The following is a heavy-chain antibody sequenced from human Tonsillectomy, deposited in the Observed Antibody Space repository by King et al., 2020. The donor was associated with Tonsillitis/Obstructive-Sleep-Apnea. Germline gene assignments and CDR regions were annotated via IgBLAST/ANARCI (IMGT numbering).Heavy chain of an antibody. CDR1: GYSFTSYW. CDR2: IDPSDSYT. V-gene: IGHV5-10-1*01. Sequence: AQLVQSGAEVKKPGESLRLSCKGSGYSFTSYWISWVRQMPGKGLEWMGRIDPSDSYTNYSPSFQGHVTISADKSISTAYLQWSSLKASDTAMYYCARPETPYWYFDLWGRGTLVTVSS. J-gene: IGHJ2*01. D-gene: IGHD1-14*01. CDR3: ARPETPYWYFDL.